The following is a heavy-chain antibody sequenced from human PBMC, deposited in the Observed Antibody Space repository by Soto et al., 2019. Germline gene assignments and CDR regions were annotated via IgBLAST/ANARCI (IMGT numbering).Heavy chain of an antibody. CDR2: IYYSGST. CDR3: ARDRPNSTMVRGVITSYGMDV. CDR1: GGSISSGGYY. D-gene: IGHD3-10*01. V-gene: IGHV4-31*03. J-gene: IGHJ6*02. Sequence: QVQLQESGPGLVKPSQTLSLTCTVSGGSISSGGYYWSWIRQHPGKGLEWIGYIYYSGSTYYNPSLKSRVTISVDTSKNQFSLKLSSVTAADTAVYYCARDRPNSTMVRGVITSYGMDVWGQGTTVTVSS.